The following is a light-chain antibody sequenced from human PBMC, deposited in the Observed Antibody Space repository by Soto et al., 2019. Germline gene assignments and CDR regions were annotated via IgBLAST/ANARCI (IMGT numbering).Light chain of an antibody. CDR2: EVT. CDR1: SSDVGGYNY. V-gene: IGLV2-14*01. CDR3: NSYTTTSSWV. Sequence: QSALTQPASVSGSPGQSITISCTGTSSDVGGYNYVSWYQQHPGKAPKLIIYEVTNRPSGVSNRFSGSKSGNTASLTISGLQAEDEADYSCNSYTTTSSWVFGGGTKVTVL. J-gene: IGLJ3*02.